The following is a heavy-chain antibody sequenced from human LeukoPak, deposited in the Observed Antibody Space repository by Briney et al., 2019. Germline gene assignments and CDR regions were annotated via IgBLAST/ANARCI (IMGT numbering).Heavy chain of an antibody. Sequence: GGSLRLSCVVSGFTFSDSYMSWIRQAPGKGLEWVSYISDSSDDRRYADSVEGRFTISRDNSKNSLYLQMNALRAEDTGVYYCGFIAAAGRWGQGTLVTVSS. CDR2: ISDSSDDR. V-gene: IGHV3-11*06. J-gene: IGHJ4*02. D-gene: IGHD6-25*01. CDR3: GFIAAAGR. CDR1: GFTFSDSY.